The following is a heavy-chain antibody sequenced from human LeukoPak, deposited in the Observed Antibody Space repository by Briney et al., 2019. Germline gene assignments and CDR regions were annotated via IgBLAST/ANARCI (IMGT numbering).Heavy chain of an antibody. Sequence: SVKVSCKASGGTFSSYAISWVRQAPGQGLEWMGGIIPIFGTANYAQKFQGRVTITADESTSTAYMELSSLRSEDTAVYYCARDKISSGEMAATTFDYWGQGTLVTVSS. CDR3: ARDKISSGEMAATTFDY. D-gene: IGHD5-24*01. V-gene: IGHV1-69*13. J-gene: IGHJ4*02. CDR2: IIPIFGTA. CDR1: GGTFSSYA.